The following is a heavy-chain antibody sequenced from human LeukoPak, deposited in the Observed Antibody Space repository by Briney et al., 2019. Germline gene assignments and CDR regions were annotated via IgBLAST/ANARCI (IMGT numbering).Heavy chain of an antibody. D-gene: IGHD3-3*01. Sequence: GGSLRLSCVASGFTFSDHSMSWVRQAPGKGLEWVSAISGSGGSTYYADSVKGRFTISRDNSKNTLYLQMNSLKTEDTAVYYCTTDGSAPYYDFWSGYYDNYWGQGTLVTVSS. J-gene: IGHJ4*02. CDR3: TTDGSAPYYDFWSGYYDNY. V-gene: IGHV3-23*01. CDR2: ISGSGGST. CDR1: GFTFSDHS.